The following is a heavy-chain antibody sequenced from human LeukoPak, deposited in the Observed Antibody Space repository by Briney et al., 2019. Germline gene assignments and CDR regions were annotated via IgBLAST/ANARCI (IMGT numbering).Heavy chain of an antibody. CDR3: ARDSDSGYYLYNWFDP. CDR2: ISAYNGNT. D-gene: IGHD3-22*01. V-gene: IGHV1-18*04. J-gene: IGHJ5*02. CDR1: GYTFTSYY. Sequence: GASVKVSCKASGYTFTSYYMHWVRQAPGQGLEWMGWISAYNGNTNYAQKLQGRVTMTTDTSTSTAYMELRSLRSDDTAVYYCARDSDSGYYLYNWFDPWGQGTLITVSS.